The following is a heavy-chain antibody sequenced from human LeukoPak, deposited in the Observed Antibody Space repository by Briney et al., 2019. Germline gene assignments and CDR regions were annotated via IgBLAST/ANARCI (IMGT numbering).Heavy chain of an antibody. V-gene: IGHV3-33*01. CDR2: IWYDGSNK. Sequence: GGSLRLSCAASGFTFSSYGMHWVRQAPGKGLEWVAVIWYDGSNKYYADSVKGRFTISRDNSKNTLYLQMNSLRAEDTAVYYCARGGIAVADHYYYGMDVWGQGTTVTVSS. CDR3: ARGGIAVADHYYYGMDV. J-gene: IGHJ6*02. D-gene: IGHD6-19*01. CDR1: GFTFSSYG.